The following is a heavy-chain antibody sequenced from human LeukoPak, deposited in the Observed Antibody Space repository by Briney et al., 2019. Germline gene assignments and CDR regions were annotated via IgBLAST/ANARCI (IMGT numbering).Heavy chain of an antibody. D-gene: IGHD3-10*01. CDR2: ISGSGGST. CDR3: TRLQYGSGTDY. CDR1: GFTFSSYA. J-gene: IGHJ4*02. V-gene: IGHV3-23*01. Sequence: GGSLRLSCAASGFTFSSYAMSWVRQAPGKGLEWVSAISGSGGSTYYADSVKGRFTISRDNSKNTLYLQMNSLKTEDTAVYYCTRLQYGSGTDYWGQGTLVTVSS.